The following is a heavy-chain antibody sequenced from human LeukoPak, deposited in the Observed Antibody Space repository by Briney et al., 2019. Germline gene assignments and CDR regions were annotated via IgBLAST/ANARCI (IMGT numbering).Heavy chain of an antibody. CDR2: INPNNGDT. D-gene: IGHD6-13*01. J-gene: IGHJ5*02. CDR1: GYPFRGDN. CDR3: ARRVQQLPSTGWFDP. Sequence: ASVKVSCKASGYPFRGDNMHWVRQAPGQGFEWIGCINPNNGDTVYAQKFQGRVTMAWDTSISTVYMELKRLISDDTAMYYCARRVQQLPSTGWFDPWGQGTLVTVSS. V-gene: IGHV1-2*02.